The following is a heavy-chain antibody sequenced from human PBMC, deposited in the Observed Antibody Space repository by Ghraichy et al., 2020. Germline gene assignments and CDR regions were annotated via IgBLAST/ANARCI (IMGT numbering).Heavy chain of an antibody. CDR3: ARDTGDYPD. V-gene: IGHV3-21*01. J-gene: IGHJ4*02. Sequence: GESLNISCAASGFTFSSYNMNWVRQAPGKGLEWVSSIDSTTSDIYYADSVKGRFTISRDNAKNSLYLQMNSLRAEDTAVYYCARDTGDYPDWGQGTLVTVSS. D-gene: IGHD4-17*01. CDR2: IDSTTSDI. CDR1: GFTFSSYN.